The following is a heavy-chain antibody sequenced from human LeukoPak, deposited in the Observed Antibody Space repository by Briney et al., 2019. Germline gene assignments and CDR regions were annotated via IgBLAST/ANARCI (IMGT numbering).Heavy chain of an antibody. CDR3: ARSAVAATPFDP. CDR2: IIPIFGTA. Sequence: SVKVSCKASGGTFSSYAISWVRQAPGQGLEWMGRIIPIFGTANYAQKFQGRVTNTTDESTSTAYMELSSLRSEDTAVYYCARSAVAATPFDPWGQGTLVTVSS. J-gene: IGHJ5*02. D-gene: IGHD2-15*01. V-gene: IGHV1-69*05. CDR1: GGTFSSYA.